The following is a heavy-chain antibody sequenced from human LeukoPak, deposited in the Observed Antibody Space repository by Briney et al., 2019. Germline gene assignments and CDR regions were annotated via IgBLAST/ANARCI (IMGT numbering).Heavy chain of an antibody. CDR3: ARTTEGGYTYGYFYYYYMDV. V-gene: IGHV1-18*01. CDR1: GYTFTSYG. D-gene: IGHD5-18*01. CDR2: INAYNGNT. J-gene: IGHJ6*03. Sequence: ASVKVSCKASGYTFTSYGISWVRQAPGQGLEWMGWINAYNGNTNYAQKLQGRVTMTTDTSTSTAYMELRSLRSDDTAVYYCARTTEGGYTYGYFYYYYMDVWGKGTTVTISS.